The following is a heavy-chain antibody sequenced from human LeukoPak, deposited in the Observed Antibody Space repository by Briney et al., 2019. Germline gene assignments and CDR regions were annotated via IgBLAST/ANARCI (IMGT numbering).Heavy chain of an antibody. Sequence: SETLSLTCTVSGASVTSSYWSWIRQPAGKGLKWIGRIYASGSTNYNPSVKSRVTMSVDTSKNQFSLKVNSVTAADTAMYYCARDLGYDSSGYHYWGQGILVTVSS. J-gene: IGHJ4*02. CDR3: ARDLGYDSSGYHY. CDR2: IYASGST. CDR1: GASVTSSY. V-gene: IGHV4-4*07. D-gene: IGHD3-22*01.